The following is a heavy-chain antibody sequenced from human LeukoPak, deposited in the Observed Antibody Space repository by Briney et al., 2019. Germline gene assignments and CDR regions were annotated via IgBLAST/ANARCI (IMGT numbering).Heavy chain of an antibody. Sequence: GGSLRLSCAASGFTFSSYSMNWVRQAPGKGLEWVSSISSSSSYIYYADSVKGRFTISRDNAKNSLYLQMNSLRAEDTAVYYCARENVESNGMDVWGQGTTVTVSS. D-gene: IGHD3-3*01. CDR2: ISSSSSYI. J-gene: IGHJ6*02. V-gene: IGHV3-21*01. CDR3: ARENVESNGMDV. CDR1: GFTFSSYS.